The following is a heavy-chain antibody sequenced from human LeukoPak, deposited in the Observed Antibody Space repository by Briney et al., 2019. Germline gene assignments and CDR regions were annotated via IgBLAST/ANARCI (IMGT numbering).Heavy chain of an antibody. CDR2: INHSGST. CDR3: ARPLHCGSTTCYDWFDP. J-gene: IGHJ5*02. V-gene: IGHV4-34*01. D-gene: IGHD2-2*01. Sequence: SETLSLTCAVYGGSFSGYYWSWICQPPGKGLEWIGEINHSGSTNYNPSLKSRVTISVDTSKNQFSLKLSSVTAADTAIYYCARPLHCGSTTCYDWFDPWGQGTLVTVSS. CDR1: GGSFSGYY.